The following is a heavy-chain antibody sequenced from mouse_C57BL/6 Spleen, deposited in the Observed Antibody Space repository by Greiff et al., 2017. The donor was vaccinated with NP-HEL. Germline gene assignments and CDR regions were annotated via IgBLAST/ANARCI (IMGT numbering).Heavy chain of an antibody. CDR3: ARPGWLLRSYFDY. CDR1: GYAFSSSW. CDR2: IYPGDGDT. Sequence: QVQLQQSGPELVKPGASVKISCKASGYAFSSSWMNWVQQRPGKGLEWIGRIYPGDGDTNYNGKFKGKATLTADKSSSTAYMQLSSLTSEDSAVYFCARPGWLLRSYFDYWGKGTTLTVSS. J-gene: IGHJ2*01. V-gene: IGHV1-82*01. D-gene: IGHD2-3*01.